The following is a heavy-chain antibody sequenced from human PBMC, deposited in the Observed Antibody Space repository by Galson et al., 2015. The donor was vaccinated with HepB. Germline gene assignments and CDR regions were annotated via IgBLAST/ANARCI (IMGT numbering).Heavy chain of an antibody. Sequence: SVKVSCKASGYTFTGYYMHWVRQAPGQGLEWMGWINPNSGGTNYAQKFQGRVTMTRDTSISTAYMELSRLRSDDTAVYYCASPIAARPSGMNVWGQGTTVTVSS. J-gene: IGHJ6*02. V-gene: IGHV1-2*02. D-gene: IGHD6-6*01. CDR3: ASPIAARPSGMNV. CDR1: GYTFTGYY. CDR2: INPNSGGT.